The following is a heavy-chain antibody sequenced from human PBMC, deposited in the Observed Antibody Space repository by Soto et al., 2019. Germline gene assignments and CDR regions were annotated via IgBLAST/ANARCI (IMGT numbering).Heavy chain of an antibody. CDR1: GFTFSNYG. Sequence: QVQLVESGGGVVQPGRSLRLSCAASGFTFSNYGMHWVRQAPGKGLEWVAVISYDGSNKYYADSVKGRFTISRDNSKNTLHLQMNSLRAEDTAVYYCEKDPDYGDYGHLDSWGQGTLVTVSS. V-gene: IGHV3-30*18. J-gene: IGHJ4*02. CDR3: EKDPDYGDYGHLDS. CDR2: ISYDGSNK. D-gene: IGHD4-17*01.